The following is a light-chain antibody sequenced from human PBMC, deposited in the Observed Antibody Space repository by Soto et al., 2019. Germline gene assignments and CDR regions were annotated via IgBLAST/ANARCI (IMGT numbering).Light chain of an antibody. V-gene: IGLV3-21*04. CDR1: NIGSKT. Sequence: SYELTQPPSVSVAPGKTASITCGGNNIGSKTVHWYQQKPGQAPVLVIYYDSDRPSGIPERFSGSNSGNTATLTISRVEAGDEADYYCQVWDSSSDHRGVFGTGTKHTVL. CDR3: QVWDSSSDHRGV. J-gene: IGLJ1*01. CDR2: YDS.